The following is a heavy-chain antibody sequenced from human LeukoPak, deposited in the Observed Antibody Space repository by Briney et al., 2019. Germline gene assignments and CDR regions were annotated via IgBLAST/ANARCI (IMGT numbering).Heavy chain of an antibody. CDR2: ISGSGGST. Sequence: GGSLRLSCAASGCTFSSYAMSWVRQAPGKGLEWVSAISGSGGSTYYADSVKGRFTISRDNSKNTLYLQMNSLRAEDTAVYYCAKSPTGTTKFDYWGQGTLVTVSS. J-gene: IGHJ4*02. CDR1: GCTFSSYA. CDR3: AKSPTGTTKFDY. V-gene: IGHV3-23*01. D-gene: IGHD1-7*01.